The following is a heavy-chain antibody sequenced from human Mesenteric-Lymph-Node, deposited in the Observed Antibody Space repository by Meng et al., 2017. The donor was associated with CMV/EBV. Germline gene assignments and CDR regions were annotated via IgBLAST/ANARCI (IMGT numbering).Heavy chain of an antibody. D-gene: IGHD6-13*01. Sequence: GESLKISCEASRFTFSDYSMNWVRQAPGKGLEWVSVIYSGGNTYYADSVKGRFIISRDNSKNMLYLQMSSLRAEDTAVYYCARDLWLAAVGTGYYNGMDVWGQGTTVTVSS. CDR2: IYSGGNT. J-gene: IGHJ6*02. CDR3: ARDLWLAAVGTGYYNGMDV. CDR1: RFTFSDYS. V-gene: IGHV3-53*01.